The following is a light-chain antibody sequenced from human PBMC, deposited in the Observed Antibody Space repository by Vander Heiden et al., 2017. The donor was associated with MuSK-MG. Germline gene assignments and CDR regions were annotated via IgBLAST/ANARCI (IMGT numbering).Light chain of an antibody. Sequence: DIQMTQSPSSLSASVGDRVTFTCQASQDIYKYVNWFQQRPGKAPKLLIFDASNLVEGVPSRFSGGGSGTRFVVTINSLQPEDVATYYCQQDQNYPLTFGGGTRVEIK. J-gene: IGKJ4*02. CDR2: DAS. CDR3: QQDQNYPLT. CDR1: QDIYKY. V-gene: IGKV1-33*01.